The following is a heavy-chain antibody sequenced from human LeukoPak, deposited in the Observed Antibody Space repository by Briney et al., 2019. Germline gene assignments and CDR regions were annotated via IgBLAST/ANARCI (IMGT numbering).Heavy chain of an antibody. CDR2: ISYDGSNK. D-gene: IGHD6-19*01. CDR1: GFTFSAYG. Sequence: GRSLRLSRAASGFTFSAYGMHWVRQAPGKGLEWVAIISYDGSNKYYPDSVKGRFTISRDDSKNTLYLQMNSLRTEDTAVYYCAKELTRPNRPVAGLNYWGQGTLVTVSS. V-gene: IGHV3-30*18. J-gene: IGHJ4*02. CDR3: AKELTRPNRPVAGLNY.